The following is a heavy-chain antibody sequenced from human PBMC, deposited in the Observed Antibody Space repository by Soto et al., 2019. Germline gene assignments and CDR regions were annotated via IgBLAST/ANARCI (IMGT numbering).Heavy chain of an antibody. V-gene: IGHV1-46*01. CDR3: AREDRVHPNFDY. J-gene: IGHJ4*02. D-gene: IGHD3-10*01. CDR1: GYTFTTYY. Sequence: QVQLVQSGAEVKKPGASVKISSKASGYTFTTYYLHWVRQAPGQGLEWVGIFNPNGDATSYAQKFRGRVTMTRDTSASTVYMELSSLGSEDTAVYYCAREDRVHPNFDYWGQGTLVTVSS. CDR2: FNPNGDAT.